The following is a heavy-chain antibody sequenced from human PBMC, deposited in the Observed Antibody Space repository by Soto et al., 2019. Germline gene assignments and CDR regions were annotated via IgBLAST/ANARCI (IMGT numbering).Heavy chain of an antibody. V-gene: IGHV1-69*13. J-gene: IGHJ6*02. Sequence: ASVKVSCKASGGTFSSYAISWVRQAPGQGLEWMGGIIPIFGTANYAQKFQGRVTITADESTSTAYMELSSLRSEDTAVYYCARGAVVTARGRPRYGMDVWGQGTTVTVSS. CDR1: GGTFSSYA. CDR2: IIPIFGTA. D-gene: IGHD2-21*02. CDR3: ARGAVVTARGRPRYGMDV.